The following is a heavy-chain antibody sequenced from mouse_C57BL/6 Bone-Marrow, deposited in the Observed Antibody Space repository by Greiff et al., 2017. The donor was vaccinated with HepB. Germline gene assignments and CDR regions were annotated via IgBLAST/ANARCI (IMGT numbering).Heavy chain of an antibody. Sequence: EVKLQESGPGLAKPSQTLSLTCSVTGSSITSDYWNWIRKFPGNKLEYMGYISYSGSTYYHPSLKSRISITRDTSTNQYYLQLNSVTTEDTATYYCARVGDYEPRAMDYWGQGTSVTVSS. D-gene: IGHD2-4*01. CDR3: ARVGDYEPRAMDY. CDR2: ISYSGST. CDR1: GSSITSDY. V-gene: IGHV3-8*01. J-gene: IGHJ4*01.